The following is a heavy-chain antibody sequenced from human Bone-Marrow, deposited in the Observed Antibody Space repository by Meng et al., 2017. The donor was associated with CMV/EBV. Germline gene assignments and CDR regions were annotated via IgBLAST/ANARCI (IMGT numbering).Heavy chain of an antibody. V-gene: IGHV3-11*01. CDR1: GFTFSDYY. Sequence: GESLKISCAASGFTFSDYYMSWIRQAPGKGLEWVSYISSSGSTIYYADSVKGRFTISRDNAKNSLYLQMNSLRAEDTAVYYCARVKGIAVVGFDYWGQGTLVTVSS. CDR3: ARVKGIAVVGFDY. J-gene: IGHJ4*02. D-gene: IGHD6-19*01. CDR2: ISSSGSTI.